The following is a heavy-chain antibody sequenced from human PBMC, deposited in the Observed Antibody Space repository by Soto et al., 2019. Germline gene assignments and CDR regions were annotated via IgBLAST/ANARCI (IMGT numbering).Heavy chain of an antibody. CDR1: GYTFTSYY. D-gene: IGHD3-22*01. CDR3: ARDGYYDSSGYYYYYYGMDV. V-gene: IGHV1-46*01. J-gene: IGHJ6*02. Sequence: ASVKVSCKASGYTFTSYYMHWVRQAPGQGLEWMGIINPSGGSTSYAQKFQGRVTMTRDTSTSTVYMELSSLRSEDTAVYYCARDGYYDSSGYYYYYYGMDVWGQGTTVTVSS. CDR2: INPSGGST.